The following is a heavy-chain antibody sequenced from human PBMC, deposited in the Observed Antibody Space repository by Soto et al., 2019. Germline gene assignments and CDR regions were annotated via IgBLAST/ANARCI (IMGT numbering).Heavy chain of an antibody. CDR3: ARADIVVVPAGEGTYAFDS. Sequence: SVKVSCKASGGTFSSYTISWVRQAPGQGLEWMGRIIPILGIANYAQKFQGRVTITADKSTSTAYMELSSLRSEDTAVYYCARADIVVVPAGEGTYAFDSPGQGTMVTVSS. CDR2: IIPILGIA. V-gene: IGHV1-69*02. J-gene: IGHJ3*02. D-gene: IGHD2-2*01. CDR1: GGTFSSYT.